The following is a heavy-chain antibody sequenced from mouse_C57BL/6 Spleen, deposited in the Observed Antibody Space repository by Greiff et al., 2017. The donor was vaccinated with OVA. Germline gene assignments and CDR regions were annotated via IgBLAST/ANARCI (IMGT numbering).Heavy chain of an antibody. D-gene: IGHD1-1*01. CDR1: GYAFSSSW. CDR3: ARGDYYGSSPFDY. Sequence: QVQLQQSGPELVKPGASVKISCKASGYAFSSSWMNWVKQRPGKGLEWIGRIYPGDGDTNYNGKFKGKATLTADKSSSIAYMQLSSLTSEDSAVYFCARGDYYGSSPFDYWGQGTTLTVSS. J-gene: IGHJ2*01. CDR2: IYPGDGDT. V-gene: IGHV1-82*01.